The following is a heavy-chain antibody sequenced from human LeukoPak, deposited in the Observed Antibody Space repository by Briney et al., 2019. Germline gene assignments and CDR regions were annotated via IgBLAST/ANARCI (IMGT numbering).Heavy chain of an antibody. CDR1: GFTFSTYD. CDR2: ISSSSSYT. CDR3: ARAVSVSSYYFDC. V-gene: IGHV3-11*05. D-gene: IGHD5/OR15-5a*01. Sequence: GGSLRLSCTVSGFTFSTYDMSWIRQAPGKGLESISYISSSSSYTNYVDSVKGRFTISRDNAKNSLYLQMNSLRAEDTAVYYCARAVSVSSYYFDCWGQGTLVTVSS. J-gene: IGHJ4*02.